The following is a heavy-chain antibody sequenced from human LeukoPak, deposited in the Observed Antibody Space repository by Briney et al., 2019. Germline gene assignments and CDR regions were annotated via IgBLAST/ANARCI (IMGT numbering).Heavy chain of an antibody. Sequence: GGSLRLSCAASGFTFNNYAMSWVRQAPGKGLEWVSAISGSGGSTYYADSVKGRFTISRDNSKNTLYLQMNSLRAEDTAVYYCAKEAAVVVPAAIDYYYMDVWGKGTTVTVSS. CDR1: GFTFNNYA. V-gene: IGHV3-23*01. J-gene: IGHJ6*03. D-gene: IGHD2-2*02. CDR2: ISGSGGST. CDR3: AKEAAVVVPAAIDYYYMDV.